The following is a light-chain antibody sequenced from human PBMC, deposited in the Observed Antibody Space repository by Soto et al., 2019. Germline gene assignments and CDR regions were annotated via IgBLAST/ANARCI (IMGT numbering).Light chain of an antibody. V-gene: IGKV1-9*01. CDR1: QGISSY. J-gene: IGKJ1*01. Sequence: DIQLTQSPSFLSASLGDRVTITCRARQGISSYLAWYQQKPGKAPKLLIYAASSLQSGVPSRFSGSGSGTDFTLTISSLAPEDFETYYCQQSYSYPWTFGQGTKVDIK. CDR2: AAS. CDR3: QQSYSYPWT.